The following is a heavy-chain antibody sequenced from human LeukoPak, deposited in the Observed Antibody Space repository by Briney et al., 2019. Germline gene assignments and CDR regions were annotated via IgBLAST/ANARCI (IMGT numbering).Heavy chain of an antibody. CDR1: GGSFTDYY. CDR2: INDSGST. J-gene: IGHJ6*03. CDR3: ARSRVGTTSGHYYSMDV. V-gene: IGHV4-34*01. D-gene: IGHD1-1*01. Sequence: SETLSLTCAVYGGSFTDYYWTWIRQPPGKGLEWIGEINDSGSTNYSPSLNSRVTISVDTSKNQFSLKMTPVTAADTAIYYCARSRVGTTSGHYYSMDVWGKGTTVIVSS.